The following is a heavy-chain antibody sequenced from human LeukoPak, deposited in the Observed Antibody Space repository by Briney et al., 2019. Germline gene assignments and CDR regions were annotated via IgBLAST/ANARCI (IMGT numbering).Heavy chain of an antibody. CDR1: GVTVSSDY. V-gene: IGHV3-53*01. Sequence: GGSLRLSCAASGVTVSSDYMSWGRQGPGKGLEWVSVIYSGGSTYYADSAKGRFTISRDNSKNTLYLQMNSLRAEDTAVYYCARALGGGAIDSWGQGTLVTVSS. D-gene: IGHD3-16*01. J-gene: IGHJ4*02. CDR2: IYSGGST. CDR3: ARALGGGAIDS.